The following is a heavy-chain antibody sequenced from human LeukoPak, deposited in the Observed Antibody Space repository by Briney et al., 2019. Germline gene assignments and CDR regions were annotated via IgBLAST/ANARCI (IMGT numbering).Heavy chain of an antibody. CDR1: GFTFSSYA. D-gene: IGHD4-17*01. Sequence: TGGSLRLSCAASGFTFSSYAMSWVRQAPGKGLEWVSAISGSGGSTYYADSVKGRLTISRDNSKNTLYLQMNSLRAEDTAVYYCAKGGDYGDRFDYWGQGTLVTVSS. V-gene: IGHV3-23*01. CDR2: ISGSGGST. J-gene: IGHJ4*02. CDR3: AKGGDYGDRFDY.